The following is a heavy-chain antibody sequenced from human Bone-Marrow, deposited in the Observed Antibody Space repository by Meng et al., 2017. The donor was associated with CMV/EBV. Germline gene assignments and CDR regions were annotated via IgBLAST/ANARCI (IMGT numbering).Heavy chain of an antibody. J-gene: IGHJ6*02. CDR3: AKIGPLMSYDFWSGYRYGYYGMDV. D-gene: IGHD3-3*01. Sequence: GGSRRPSCAASGFTFSSYGMHWVRQAPGKGLEWVAFIRYEGSNKYYADSVKGRFTISRDNSKNTLYLQMNSLRAEDTAVYYCAKIGPLMSYDFWSGYRYGYYGMDVWGQGTTVTVSS. V-gene: IGHV3-30*02. CDR2: IRYEGSNK. CDR1: GFTFSSYG.